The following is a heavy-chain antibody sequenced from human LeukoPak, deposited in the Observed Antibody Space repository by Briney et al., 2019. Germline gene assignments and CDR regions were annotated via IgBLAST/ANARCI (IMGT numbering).Heavy chain of an antibody. CDR2: IIPIFGTA. Sequence: ASVKVSCKASGGTFSSYAISWVRQAPGQGLEWMGGIIPIFGTANYAQKFQGRVTITADKSTSTVYMELSSLRSEGTAVYYCAGGITMVRGGPLWPPFDYRGQGTLVTVSS. D-gene: IGHD3-10*01. J-gene: IGHJ4*02. CDR1: GGTFSSYA. V-gene: IGHV1-69*06. CDR3: AGGITMVRGGPLWPPFDY.